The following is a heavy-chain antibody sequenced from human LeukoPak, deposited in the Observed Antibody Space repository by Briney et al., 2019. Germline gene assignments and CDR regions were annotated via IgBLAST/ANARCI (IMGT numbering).Heavy chain of an antibody. D-gene: IGHD3-10*01. Sequence: GGSLRLSCAASGFTFDDFDDYGMNWVRQAPGKGLEWVSGINWNGVRKGYADSVKGRFIISRDNAKKYVFLQMNSLRPEDTALYYCARGEILSPYSDGAGSYFSDYWGPGTLVTVSS. J-gene: IGHJ4*02. V-gene: IGHV3-20*04. CDR1: GFTFDDFDDYG. CDR2: INWNGVRK. CDR3: ARGEILSPYSDGAGSYFSDY.